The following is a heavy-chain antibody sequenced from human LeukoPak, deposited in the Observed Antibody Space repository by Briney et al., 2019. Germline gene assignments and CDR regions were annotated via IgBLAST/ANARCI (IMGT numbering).Heavy chain of an antibody. V-gene: IGHV3-48*01. CDR1: GFTFSSYS. CDR2: ITSDSVTM. CDR3: ARVALRPIDYSNPEFDP. Sequence: QPGRSLRLSCAASGFTFSSYSMNWVRQAPGQGLEWVSYITSDSVTMFYADSVKGRFTASRDNAENSMYLQMNSLRAEDTAVYYCARVALRPIDYSNPEFDPWGQGTLVTVSS. J-gene: IGHJ5*02. D-gene: IGHD4-11*01.